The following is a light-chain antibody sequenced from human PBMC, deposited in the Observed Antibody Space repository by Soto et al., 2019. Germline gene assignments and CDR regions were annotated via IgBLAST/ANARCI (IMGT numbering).Light chain of an antibody. CDR2: DVS. CDR1: SSDVGGYNY. CDR3: SSYTSSSTRV. Sequence: QSVLTQPASVSGSPGQSITISCTGNSSDVGGYNYVSWYQQHPGKAPKLMIYDVSNRPSGVSNRFSGSKSGNTAALTISGLQAEDEAEYYCSSYTSSSTRVFGTGTKLTVL. J-gene: IGLJ1*01. V-gene: IGLV2-14*01.